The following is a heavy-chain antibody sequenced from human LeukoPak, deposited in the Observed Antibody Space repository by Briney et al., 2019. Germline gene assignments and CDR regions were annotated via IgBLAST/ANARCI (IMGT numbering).Heavy chain of an antibody. J-gene: IGHJ4*02. CDR1: GGSISSGGYY. CDR3: ARDSPSGGY. Sequence: SETLSLTCTVSGGSISSGGYYWSWIRQHPGKGLEWIGYIFYSGSTSYNPSLESRVTISVDTSKNQFSLKLSSVTAADTAVYYCARDSPSGGYWGQGTLVTVSS. V-gene: IGHV4-31*03. D-gene: IGHD3-10*01. CDR2: IFYSGST.